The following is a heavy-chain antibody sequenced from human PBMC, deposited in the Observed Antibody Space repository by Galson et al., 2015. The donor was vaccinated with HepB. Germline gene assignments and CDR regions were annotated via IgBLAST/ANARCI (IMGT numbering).Heavy chain of an antibody. D-gene: IGHD6-19*01. J-gene: IGHJ4*02. CDR2: ISSSSSTI. CDR1: GFTFSSYS. CDR3: ARGLVIRYFDY. V-gene: IGHV3-48*01. Sequence: SLRLSCAASGFTFSSYSMNWVRQAPGKGLEWVSYISSSSSTIYYADSVKGRFTISRDNAKNSLYLQMNSLRAEDTAVYYCARGLVIRYFDYWGQGTLVTVSS.